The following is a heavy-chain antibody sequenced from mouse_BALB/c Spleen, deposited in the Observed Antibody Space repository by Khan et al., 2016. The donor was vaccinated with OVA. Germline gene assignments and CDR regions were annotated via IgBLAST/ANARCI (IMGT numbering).Heavy chain of an antibody. Sequence: EVELVESGGDLVKPGGSLKLSCAASGFTFSTYGMSWVRQTPDMRLEWVATISSGGHYTYYPDSVKGRFTISRENAKKPLYLPMNSLKSEDTAIYYCARLAYYYNSEGFAYWGQGTLVTVSA. D-gene: IGHD1-1*01. J-gene: IGHJ3*01. CDR3: ARLAYYYNSEGFAY. V-gene: IGHV5-6*01. CDR2: ISSGGHYT. CDR1: GFTFSTYG.